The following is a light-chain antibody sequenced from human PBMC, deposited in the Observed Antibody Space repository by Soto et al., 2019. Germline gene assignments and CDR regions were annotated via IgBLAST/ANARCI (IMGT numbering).Light chain of an antibody. Sequence: QSALTQPPSASGSLGKSVTISCTGTSSDVGSYDYVSWYQQHPGKAPKLILYGISERPSGVPDRFSGSRSGNTASLTVSGLQPEDEADYYCSAYAGNNNCVFGTGTKLTVL. J-gene: IGLJ1*01. V-gene: IGLV2-8*01. CDR1: SSDVGSYDY. CDR2: GIS. CDR3: SAYAGNNNCV.